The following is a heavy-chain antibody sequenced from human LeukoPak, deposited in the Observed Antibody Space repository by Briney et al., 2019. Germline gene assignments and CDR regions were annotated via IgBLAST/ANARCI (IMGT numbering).Heavy chain of an antibody. CDR1: GGSIDSYF. J-gene: IGHJ6*03. D-gene: IGHD2-21*01. Sequence: SETLSLTCTVSGGSIDSYFWTWIRQPPGKGLEFIGNMYHSGSASYNDSLKSRATISLGSSRKEFSLKLTSVTAADTAVYFCARVLPAYWNGDPPYYMDVWGKGTTVTVSS. CDR2: MYHSGSA. CDR3: ARVLPAYWNGDPPYYMDV. V-gene: IGHV4-59*01.